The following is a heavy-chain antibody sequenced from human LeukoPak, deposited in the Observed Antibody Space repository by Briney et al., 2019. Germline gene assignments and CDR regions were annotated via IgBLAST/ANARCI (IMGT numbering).Heavy chain of an antibody. CDR3: ARVKQLGYYYYYYMDV. Sequence: SQTLSLTCTVSGGSISSGSYYWSWIRQPAGKGLEWIGRIYTSGSTNCNPSLKSRVTISVDTSKNQFSLKLSSVTAADTAVYYCARVKQLGYYYYYYMDVWGKGTTVTVSS. D-gene: IGHD6-6*01. J-gene: IGHJ6*03. V-gene: IGHV4-61*02. CDR1: GGSISSGSYY. CDR2: IYTSGST.